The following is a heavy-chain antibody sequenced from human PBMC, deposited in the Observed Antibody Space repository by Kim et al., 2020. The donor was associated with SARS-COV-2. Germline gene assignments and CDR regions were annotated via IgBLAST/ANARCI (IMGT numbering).Heavy chain of an antibody. D-gene: IGHD3-10*01. J-gene: IGHJ3*02. Sequence: GGSLRLSCAASGFTFSDYYVSWIRQAPGKGLEWVSYISSTSSYTNYADSVKGRFTISRDNAKNSLYLQMNSLRAEDTAVYYCARAGESDAFDIWGQGTMVTVSS. CDR1: GFTFSDYY. V-gene: IGHV3-11*05. CDR3: ARAGESDAFDI. CDR2: ISSTSSYT.